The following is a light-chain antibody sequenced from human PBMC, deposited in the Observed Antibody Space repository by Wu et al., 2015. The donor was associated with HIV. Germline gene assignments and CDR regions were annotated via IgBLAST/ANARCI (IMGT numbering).Light chain of an antibody. CDR1: QSVSSN. CDR2: GAS. J-gene: IGKJ5*01. Sequence: XCRASQSVSSNLAWYQQKPGQAPRLLIYGASTRATGIPARFSGSGSGTEFTLTISSLQSEDFAVYYCQQYNNWPPITFGQGTRLEIK. V-gene: IGKV3-15*01. CDR3: QQYNNWPPIT.